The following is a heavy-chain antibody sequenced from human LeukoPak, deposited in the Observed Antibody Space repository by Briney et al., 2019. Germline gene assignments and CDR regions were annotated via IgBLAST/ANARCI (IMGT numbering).Heavy chain of an antibody. Sequence: VXVSCKASXXXVXXXXXHWVXXAPGXXXEWMAILNPSGGSSNYAQKFQGRATLTRATSTGTVYMELSSLRSEDTAVYYCASVYKHGMDVWGQGTTVIVSS. CDR2: LNPSGGSS. V-gene: IGHV1-46*01. D-gene: IGHD5-24*01. J-gene: IGHJ6*02. CDR3: ASVYKHGMDV. CDR1: XXXVXXXX.